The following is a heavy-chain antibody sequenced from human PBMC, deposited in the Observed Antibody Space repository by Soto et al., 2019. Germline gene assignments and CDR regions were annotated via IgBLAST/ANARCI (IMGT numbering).Heavy chain of an antibody. Sequence: GASVKVSCKASGGTFSSYAISWVRQAPGQGLEWMGGIIPIFGTANYAQKFQGRVTITADKSTSTAYMELSSLRSEDTAVYYCASIGRSWYWSGSTQTLGDYHYYYGMDVWGQGTTVTVSS. CDR3: ASIGRSWYWSGSTQTLGDYHYYYGMDV. CDR2: IIPIFGTA. D-gene: IGHD6-13*01. V-gene: IGHV1-69*06. CDR1: GGTFSSYA. J-gene: IGHJ6*02.